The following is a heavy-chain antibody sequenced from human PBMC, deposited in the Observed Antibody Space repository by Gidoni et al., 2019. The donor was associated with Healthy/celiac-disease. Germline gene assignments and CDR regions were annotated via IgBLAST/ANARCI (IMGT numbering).Heavy chain of an antibody. CDR3: ARVRDTAMVIDAFDI. CDR1: GYTFTSYY. D-gene: IGHD5-18*01. V-gene: IGHV1-46*03. CDR2: INPSGGST. J-gene: IGHJ3*02. Sequence: QVQLVQSGAEVKKPGASVKVSCKASGYTFTSYYMHWVRQAPGQGLEWMGIINPSGGSTSYAQKFQGRVTMTRDTSTSTVYMELSSLRSEDTAVYYCARVRDTAMVIDAFDIWGQGTMVTVSS.